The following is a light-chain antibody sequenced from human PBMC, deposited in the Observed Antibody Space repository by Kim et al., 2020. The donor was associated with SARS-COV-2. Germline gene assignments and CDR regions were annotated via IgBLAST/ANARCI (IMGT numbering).Light chain of an antibody. Sequence: DIQMTQSPSSLSASVGDRVTITCRASQDIRNDLGWYQQKSGEAPKRLIYGASSLQSGVPPRFSGSGSGTEFTLTISSLQPEDFGSYYCLQHNDYPFTFGGGTKVDIK. CDR2: GAS. CDR3: LQHNDYPFT. V-gene: IGKV1-17*01. J-gene: IGKJ4*01. CDR1: QDIRND.